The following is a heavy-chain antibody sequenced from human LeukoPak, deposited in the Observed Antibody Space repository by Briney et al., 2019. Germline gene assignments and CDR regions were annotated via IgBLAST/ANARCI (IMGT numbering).Heavy chain of an antibody. CDR2: IRSKANSYAT. CDR1: GFTFSGSA. Sequence: QSGGSLRLSCAASGFTFSGSAMHWVRQASGKGLEWVGRIRSKANSYATAYAASVKGRFTISRDDSKNTAYPQMNSLKTEDTAVYYCTRQHYYDSSSFDHWGQGTLVTVSS. CDR3: TRQHYYDSSSFDH. V-gene: IGHV3-73*01. D-gene: IGHD3-22*01. J-gene: IGHJ4*02.